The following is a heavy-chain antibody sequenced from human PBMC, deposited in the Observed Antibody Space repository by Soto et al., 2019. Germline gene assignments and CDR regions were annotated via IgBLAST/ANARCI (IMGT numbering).Heavy chain of an antibody. CDR1: GFTFSDYY. CDR3: ARVVVLTAAGSTDY. V-gene: IGHV3-11*06. J-gene: IGHJ4*02. D-gene: IGHD6-13*01. Sequence: QVQLVESGGGLVRPGGSLRLSCAASGFTFSDYYMSWIRQVPGKGLEWVAYISGTSDSIPYADSVKGRFTISRDNAKNSLYLHMNSLSAGDTAVYYCARVVVLTAAGSTDYWGQGSLVTVSS. CDR2: ISGTSDSI.